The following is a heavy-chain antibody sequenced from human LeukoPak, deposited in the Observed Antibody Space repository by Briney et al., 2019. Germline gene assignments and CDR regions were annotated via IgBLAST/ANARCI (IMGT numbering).Heavy chain of an antibody. J-gene: IGHJ6*03. CDR1: GGSISSSY. CDR2: IYFSGST. CDR3: ARSPNYYYMDV. V-gene: IGHV4-59*08. Sequence: PSETLSLTCTVSGGSISSSYWSWIRQPPGKGLEWIGYIYFSGSTNYNPSLKSRVTISVDTSKNQPSLKLSSVTAADTAVYYCARSPNYYYMDVWGKGTTVTVSS.